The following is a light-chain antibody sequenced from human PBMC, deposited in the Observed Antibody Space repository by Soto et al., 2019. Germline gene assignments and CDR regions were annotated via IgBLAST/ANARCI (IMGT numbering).Light chain of an antibody. CDR2: GAF. CDR3: QQYSNWPPFT. J-gene: IGKJ5*01. CDR1: QSVSSSY. Sequence: EIVLTQSPGTLSLSPGERATLSCRASQSVSSSYLAWYQQKPGQAPRLLIYGAFTRATGIPARFSGTGSGTEFTLTISSLQSADSAVYYCQQYSNWPPFTFGQGTDWRL. V-gene: IGKV3-15*01.